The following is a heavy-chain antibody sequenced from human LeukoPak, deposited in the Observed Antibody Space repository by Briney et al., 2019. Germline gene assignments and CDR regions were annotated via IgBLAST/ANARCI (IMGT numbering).Heavy chain of an antibody. Sequence: ASVRVSCKASGYSFTDYYMHWVRQAPGQGLEWMGWINPNSGGTNYAKKFRGRITMTRDTSISTAYMELSSLRSDDTAVYYCAREVAADGRNNWFDPWGQGALVTVSS. D-gene: IGHD6-13*01. V-gene: IGHV1-2*02. J-gene: IGHJ5*02. CDR3: AREVAADGRNNWFDP. CDR2: INPNSGGT. CDR1: GYSFTDYY.